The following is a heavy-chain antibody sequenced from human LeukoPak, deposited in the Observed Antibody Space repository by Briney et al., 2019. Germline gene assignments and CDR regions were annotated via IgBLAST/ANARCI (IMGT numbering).Heavy chain of an antibody. D-gene: IGHD6-6*01. Sequence: GGSLRLSCAASGFTFSDYYMSWIRQAPGKGLEWVSYVSSSGSTIYYADSVKGRSTISRDNAKNSLYLQMNSLRAEDTAVYYCARGYSSSSLRRDYFDYWGQGTLVTVSS. CDR2: VSSSGSTI. CDR3: ARGYSSSSLRRDYFDY. V-gene: IGHV3-11*01. CDR1: GFTFSDYY. J-gene: IGHJ4*02.